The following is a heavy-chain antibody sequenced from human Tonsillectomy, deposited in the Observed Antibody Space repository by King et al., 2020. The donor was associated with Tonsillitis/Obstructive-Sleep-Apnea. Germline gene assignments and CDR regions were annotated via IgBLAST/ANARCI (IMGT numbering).Heavy chain of an antibody. V-gene: IGHV3-20*04. CDR1: GFTFDDYD. D-gene: IGHD3-10*01. CDR2: INWNGGTT. Sequence: VQLVESGGGVIRPGGSLRLSCAASGFTFDDYDMSWVRQAPGKGLEWGSGINWNGGTTGYADSLKGRFIISRDNAKNSLDLQMNSLRAEDTALYYCAGGSGAFDIWGQGTMVTVSS. J-gene: IGHJ3*02. CDR3: AGGSGAFDI.